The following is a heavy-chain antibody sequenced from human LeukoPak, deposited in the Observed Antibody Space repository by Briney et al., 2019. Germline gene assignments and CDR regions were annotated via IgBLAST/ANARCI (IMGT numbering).Heavy chain of an antibody. D-gene: IGHD6-13*01. J-gene: IGHJ4*02. CDR1: GGSISGDY. CDR2: VYYTGST. Sequence: TSETLSLTCTVSGGSISGDYWSWIRQPPGKGLEWIAFVYYTGSTDYSPSLKSRVTISVDTSKNQFSLKLNSVTAADTAVYYCARGGASSRYFDFWGQGTLVTVSS. CDR3: ARGGASSRYFDF. V-gene: IGHV4-59*01.